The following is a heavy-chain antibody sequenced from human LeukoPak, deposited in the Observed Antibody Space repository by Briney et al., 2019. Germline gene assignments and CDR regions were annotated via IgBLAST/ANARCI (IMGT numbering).Heavy chain of an antibody. J-gene: IGHJ4*02. CDR2: IYSGGST. Sequence: GGSLRLSCAASGFTVSSNYMSWVRQAPGKGLEWVSVIYSGGSTYYADSVKGRFTISRDNSKNTLYLQMNSLRAEDTAVYYCARDPQYYYGSGSCWGQGTLVTVSS. V-gene: IGHV3-53*01. D-gene: IGHD3-10*01. CDR1: GFTVSSNY. CDR3: ARDPQYYYGSGSC.